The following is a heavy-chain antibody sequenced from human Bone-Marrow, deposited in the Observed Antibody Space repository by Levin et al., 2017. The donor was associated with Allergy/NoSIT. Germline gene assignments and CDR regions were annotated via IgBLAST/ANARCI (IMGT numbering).Heavy chain of an antibody. CDR3: ARTGYGGDQGLDY. CDR1: GFSLRSHA. Sequence: GGSLRLSCAATGFSLRSHAMHWVRQAPGKGLEWVALISFDGSDKYYADSVKGRFTISRDTAKHTVFLEVNSLRPEDTAVYYCARTGYGGDQGLDYWGQGTLVAISS. D-gene: IGHD1-26*01. CDR2: ISFDGSDK. V-gene: IGHV3-30*14. J-gene: IGHJ4*02.